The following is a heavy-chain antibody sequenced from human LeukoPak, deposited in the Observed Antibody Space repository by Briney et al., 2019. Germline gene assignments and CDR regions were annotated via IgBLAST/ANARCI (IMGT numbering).Heavy chain of an antibody. CDR1: GFTFSDYS. D-gene: IGHD6-19*01. V-gene: IGHV3-21*01. CDR3: ARGPTLIGVAGTWPLDY. J-gene: IGHJ4*02. Sequence: GGPLRLSCAPCGFTFSDYSMKWVRQAPGEGLECVSSMSSGNTYKYYGDSVKGRFTISRDHAKNSLSLQMNSLRAEDTAVYYCARGPTLIGVAGTWPLDYWGQGTLVIVSS. CDR2: MSSGNTYK.